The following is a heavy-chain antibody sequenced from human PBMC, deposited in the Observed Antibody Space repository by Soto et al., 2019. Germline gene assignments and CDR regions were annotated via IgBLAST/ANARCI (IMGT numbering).Heavy chain of an antibody. D-gene: IGHD4-17*01. CDR2: ISSSGSTI. Sequence: GGSLRLSCAASGFTFSDYYMSWIRQAPGKGLEWVSYISSSGSTIYYADSVKGRFTISRDNAKNSLYLQMNSLRAEDTAVYYCARLWDDYGDQDPVYYYYYYMDVWGKGTTVTVSS. V-gene: IGHV3-11*01. CDR1: GFTFSDYY. CDR3: ARLWDDYGDQDPVYYYYYYMDV. J-gene: IGHJ6*03.